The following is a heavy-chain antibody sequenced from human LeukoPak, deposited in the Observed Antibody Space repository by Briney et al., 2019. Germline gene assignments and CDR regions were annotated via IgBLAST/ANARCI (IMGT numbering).Heavy chain of an antibody. CDR3: ARDHRYFDWLVFDP. V-gene: IGHV4-4*07. Sequence: PSETLSLTCTVSGGSISSYYGSWIRQPAGKGLEWIGRIYTSGSTNYNPSLKSRVTMSVDTSKNQFSLKLSSVTAADTAVYYCARDHRYFDWLVFDPWGQGTLVTVSS. J-gene: IGHJ5*02. CDR2: IYTSGST. D-gene: IGHD3-9*01. CDR1: GGSISSYY.